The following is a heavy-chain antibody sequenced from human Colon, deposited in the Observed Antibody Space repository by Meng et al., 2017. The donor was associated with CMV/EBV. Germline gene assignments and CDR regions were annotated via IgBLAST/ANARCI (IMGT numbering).Heavy chain of an antibody. D-gene: IGHD3-10*01. V-gene: IGHV5-51*01. Sequence: KVSCKASGYTFASDWIAWVRQMPGKGLEWMGIIYPHDSNTIYTPSFQGQVTISADKSISTVYLQWDSLKASDTAIYYCARRDYYDLGSGNWGQGTLVTVSS. CDR3: ARRDYYDLGSGN. J-gene: IGHJ4*02. CDR1: GYTFASDW. CDR2: IYPHDSNT.